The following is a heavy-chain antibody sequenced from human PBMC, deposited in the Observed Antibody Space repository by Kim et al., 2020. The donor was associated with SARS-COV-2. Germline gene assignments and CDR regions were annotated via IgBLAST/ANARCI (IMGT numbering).Heavy chain of an antibody. D-gene: IGHD5-12*01. Sequence: NSVKGRFTITRENSKNTHYLQMNSLRAEDTAVYYCAKGQSEMATMGFDYWGQGTLVTVSS. V-gene: IGHV3-23*01. J-gene: IGHJ4*02. CDR3: AKGQSEMATMGFDY.